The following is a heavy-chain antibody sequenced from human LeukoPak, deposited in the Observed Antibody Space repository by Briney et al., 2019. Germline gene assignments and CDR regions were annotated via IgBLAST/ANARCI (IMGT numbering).Heavy chain of an antibody. CDR2: INPNSGGT. V-gene: IGHV1-2*04. CDR3: ARRAAADHLGYYYGMDV. J-gene: IGHJ6*02. CDR1: GYTFTGYY. D-gene: IGHD6-13*01. Sequence: PWASVKVSCKASGYTFTGYYMHWVRQAPGQGLEWMGWINPNSGGTNYAQKFQGWVTMTRDTSISTAYMELSRLRSDDTAVYYCARRAAADHLGYYYGMDVWGQGTTVTVSS.